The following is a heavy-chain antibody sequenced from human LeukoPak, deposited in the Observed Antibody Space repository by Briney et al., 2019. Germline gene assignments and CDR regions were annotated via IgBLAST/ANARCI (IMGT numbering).Heavy chain of an antibody. CDR3: AKDSSTWGNLAGHFDS. Sequence: SETLSLTCTVSGGAISSSSYYWGWIRQPPGKGLEWIGSIYYSGSTYYNPSLKSRVTISVDTSKNQFSLKLSSVTAADTAVYYCAKDSSTWGNLAGHFDSWGQGTLVTVSS. J-gene: IGHJ4*02. D-gene: IGHD6-13*01. V-gene: IGHV4-39*02. CDR1: GGAISSSSYY. CDR2: IYYSGST.